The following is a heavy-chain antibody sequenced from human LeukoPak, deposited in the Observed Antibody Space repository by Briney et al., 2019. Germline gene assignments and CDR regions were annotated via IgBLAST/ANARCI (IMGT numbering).Heavy chain of an antibody. Sequence: PGGYLRLSCAASGFTFSSYAMSWVRQAPGKGLEWVSAISDSGGSTYYADSVKGRFTISRDNSTNTLYLQMNSLRAEDTAVYYCAKDDYYDYVWGSYRPYWGQGTLVTVSS. CDR3: AKDDYYDYVWGSYRPY. CDR2: ISDSGGST. CDR1: GFTFSSYA. V-gene: IGHV3-23*01. D-gene: IGHD3-16*02. J-gene: IGHJ4*02.